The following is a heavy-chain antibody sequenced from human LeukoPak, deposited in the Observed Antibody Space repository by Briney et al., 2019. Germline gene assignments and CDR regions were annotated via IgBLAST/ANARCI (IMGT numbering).Heavy chain of an antibody. CDR3: ARGAWTCDY. V-gene: IGHV3-7*01. CDR2: IKQDGSEK. CDR1: GFTFSSYW. D-gene: IGHD3/OR15-3a*01. Sequence: GGSLRLSCVASGFTFSSYWMSWVRQAPRKGLEWVANIKQDGSEKYYVDSVKGRFTISRDNAKNSLYLQMNSLRAEDTAVYYCARGAWTCDYWGQGTLVSVSS. J-gene: IGHJ4*02.